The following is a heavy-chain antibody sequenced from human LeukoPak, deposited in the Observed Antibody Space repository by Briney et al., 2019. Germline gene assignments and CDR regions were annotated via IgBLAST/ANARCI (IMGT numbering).Heavy chain of an antibody. CDR3: VKGYCSSTSCEGVVFDI. CDR1: GFTFSSYG. D-gene: IGHD2-2*01. CDR2: ISYDGSNK. V-gene: IGHV3-30*18. J-gene: IGHJ3*02. Sequence: GGSLRLSCAASGFTFSSYGMHWVRQAPGKGLEWVAVISYDGSNKYYADSVKGRFTISRDNSKNTLYLQMNSLRAEDTAVYYCVKGYCSSTSCEGVVFDIWGQGTMVTVSS.